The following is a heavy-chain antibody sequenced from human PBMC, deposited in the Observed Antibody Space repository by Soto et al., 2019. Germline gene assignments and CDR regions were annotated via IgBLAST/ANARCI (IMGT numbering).Heavy chain of an antibody. V-gene: IGHV3-33*01. D-gene: IGHD6-19*01. CDR3: ARGGWVAVAGTERFDY. CDR1: GFTFSSYG. CDR2: IWYDGSNK. Sequence: QVQLVESGGGVVQPGRSLRLSCAASGFTFSSYGMHWVRQAPGKGLEWVAVIWYDGSNKYYADSVKGRFTISRDNSKNTLYLQMNSVRAEDTAVYYCARGGWVAVAGTERFDYWGQGTLVTVFS. J-gene: IGHJ4*02.